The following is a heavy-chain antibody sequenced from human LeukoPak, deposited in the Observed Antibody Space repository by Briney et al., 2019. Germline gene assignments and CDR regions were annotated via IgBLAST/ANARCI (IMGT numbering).Heavy chain of an antibody. V-gene: IGHV4-4*07. J-gene: IGHJ4*02. CDR2: IYAAET. Sequence: SEALSLTCNVSGASISDYYWSWIRQSAGKGLEWIGRIYAAETDFNPSLKSRLTMSIDTSKNQFSLKLRSVTAADTAVYYCARHQGWLQWEYWGQGTLVTVSS. D-gene: IGHD5-24*01. CDR3: ARHQGWLQWEY. CDR1: GASISDYY.